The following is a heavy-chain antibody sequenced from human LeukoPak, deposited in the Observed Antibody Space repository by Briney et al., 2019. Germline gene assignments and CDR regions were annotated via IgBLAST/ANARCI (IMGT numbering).Heavy chain of an antibody. Sequence: GGSLRLSCAASGFTFSSYAMSWVRQAPGKGLEWVSAISGSGGSTYYADSVKGRFTISRDNSKNTLYLQMNSLRAEDTAVYYCAKDSPHGRWYGADAFDIWGQGTMVTVSS. D-gene: IGHD6-13*01. CDR2: ISGSGGST. CDR1: GFTFSSYA. V-gene: IGHV3-23*01. J-gene: IGHJ3*02. CDR3: AKDSPHGRWYGADAFDI.